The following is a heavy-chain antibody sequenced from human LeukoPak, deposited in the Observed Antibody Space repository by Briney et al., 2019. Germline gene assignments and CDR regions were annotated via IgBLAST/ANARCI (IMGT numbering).Heavy chain of an antibody. CDR1: GFTVSSNY. D-gene: IGHD1-26*01. CDR2: IYSGGST. J-gene: IGHJ4*02. V-gene: IGHV3-53*01. Sequence: GGSLRLSCAASGFTVSSNYMSWVRQAPGKGLEWVSVIYSGGSTYYADSVKGRFTISRDNSKNTLYLQMNSLRDEGTAVYYCARDQWVEVGTSFDYWGQGTLVTVSS. CDR3: ARDQWVEVGTSFDY.